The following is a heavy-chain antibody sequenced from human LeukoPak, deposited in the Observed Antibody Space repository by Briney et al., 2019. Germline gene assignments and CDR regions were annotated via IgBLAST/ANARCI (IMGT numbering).Heavy chain of an antibody. CDR3: VKDSAGGGSGWYYFDY. CDR2: ISSNGGST. Sequence: GGSLRLSCSASGFTFSSYAMHWVRQAPGKGLEYVSAISSNGGSTYCADSVKGRFTISRDNSKNTLYLQMSSLRAEDTAVYYCVKDSAGGGSGWYYFDYWGQGTLVTVSS. V-gene: IGHV3-64D*06. D-gene: IGHD6-19*01. J-gene: IGHJ4*02. CDR1: GFTFSSYA.